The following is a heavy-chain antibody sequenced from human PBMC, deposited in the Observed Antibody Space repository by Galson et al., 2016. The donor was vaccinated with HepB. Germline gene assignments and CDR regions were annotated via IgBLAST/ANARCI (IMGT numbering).Heavy chain of an antibody. V-gene: IGHV3-33*01. CDR1: GFTFRSHG. Sequence: SLRLSCAASGFTFRSHGMHWVRQAPGKGLEWVAVIWYDGSNKYYADSVKGRFTISRDNSKNTLYLEMNSLRVEDTAVYYCARDSSGSGTPLDYWGQGTLVTVSS. CDR3: ARDSSGSGTPLDY. CDR2: IWYDGSNK. J-gene: IGHJ4*02. D-gene: IGHD6-19*01.